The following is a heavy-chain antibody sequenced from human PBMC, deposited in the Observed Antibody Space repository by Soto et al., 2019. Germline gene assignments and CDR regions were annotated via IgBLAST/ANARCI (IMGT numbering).Heavy chain of an antibody. J-gene: IGHJ5*02. D-gene: IGHD3-10*01. V-gene: IGHV3-7*01. CDR3: ARDCQSYYYGSGSSLDP. Sequence: XGSLRLSCSASGFTCSSYWMTWVRQAPGKGLEWVANIKQDGSEKYYVDSVKGRFTISRDNAKNSLYLQMNSLRAEDTAVYYCARDCQSYYYGSGSSLDPWGQGTLVTVSS. CDR2: IKQDGSEK. CDR1: GFTCSSYW.